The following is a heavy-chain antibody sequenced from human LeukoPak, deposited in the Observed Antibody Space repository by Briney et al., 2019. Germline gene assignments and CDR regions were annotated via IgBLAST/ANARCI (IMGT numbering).Heavy chain of an antibody. CDR1: GGTFIKYG. D-gene: IGHD5-12*01. CDR2: IIAIFGTA. CDR3: ARTFPDDGYSGSHSDY. Sequence: SVTVSFKASGGTFIKYGISWVRQGPGEGVEWMGGIIAIFGTANYTEKFQGRVTITAHKSTTTSYIELSSLTSEDTAVYYFARTFPDDGYSGSHSDYWGQGTLVTVSS. J-gene: IGHJ4*02. V-gene: IGHV1-69*06.